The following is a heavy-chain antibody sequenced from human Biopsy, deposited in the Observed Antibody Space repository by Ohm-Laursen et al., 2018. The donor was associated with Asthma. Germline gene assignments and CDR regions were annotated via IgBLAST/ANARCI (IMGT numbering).Heavy chain of an antibody. CDR1: GGSISSSSYY. CDR2: IYYSGST. V-gene: IGHV4-39*01. CDR3: ASGGTADALDY. J-gene: IGHJ4*02. D-gene: IGHD3-16*01. Sequence: GTLSLTCTVSGGSISSSSYYWGWIRQPPGKGLEWIGSIYYSGSTHYNPSLKSRVTISVDTSKNQFSLKLSSVTAADTAVYYCASGGTADALDYWGQGTLVTVSS.